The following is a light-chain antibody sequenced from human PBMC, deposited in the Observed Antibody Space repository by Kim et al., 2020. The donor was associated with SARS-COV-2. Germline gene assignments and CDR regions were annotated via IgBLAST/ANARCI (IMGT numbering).Light chain of an antibody. Sequence: PGDRATLSCRASQSVASRSLAWYQQKPGQPPRLLIYGASRRATGVPDRFSGSGSGPDFTLTVTSLEPEDFAVYYCQQYATSPKVTFGGGTKV. CDR1: QSVASRS. CDR2: GAS. V-gene: IGKV3-20*01. CDR3: QQYATSPKVT. J-gene: IGKJ4*01.